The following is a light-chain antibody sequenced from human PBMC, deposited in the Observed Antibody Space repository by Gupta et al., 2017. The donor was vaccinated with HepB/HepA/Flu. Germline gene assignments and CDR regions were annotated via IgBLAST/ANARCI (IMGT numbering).Light chain of an antibody. CDR1: QSISNN. V-gene: IGKV3-15*01. CDR2: AAS. Sequence: EVVMTQSPATLSLSPGERATLSCRASQSISNNVAWYQQKPGQAPRLLIYAASTRPTGIPARFSGSGSATEFTLIITSLQSEDFALYYCQHDCKWPHTFGQGTKVEIK. J-gene: IGKJ2*01. CDR3: QHDCKWPHT.